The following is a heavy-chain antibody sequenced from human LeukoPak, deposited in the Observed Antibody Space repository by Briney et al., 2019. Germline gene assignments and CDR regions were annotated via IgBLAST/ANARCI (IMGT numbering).Heavy chain of an antibody. D-gene: IGHD4-17*01. CDR1: VVSFNDYY. Sequence: SETLSLTCALSVVSFNDYYCSRVRQTPGRGLEWMGEINHSGYTNDRTSPTSRDTLSIDTSRKKFSPNLRSADVADTGSYYCARMTTEHDYWARGTLVTVSS. J-gene: IGHJ4*02. CDR2: INHSGYT. CDR3: ARMTTEHDY. V-gene: IGHV4-34*01.